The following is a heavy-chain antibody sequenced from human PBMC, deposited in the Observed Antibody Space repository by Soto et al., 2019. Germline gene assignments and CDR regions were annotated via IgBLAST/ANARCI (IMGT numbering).Heavy chain of an antibody. D-gene: IGHD6-6*01. CDR1: GGSISSYY. V-gene: IGHV4-59*01. CDR2: IYHSGNT. Sequence: SETLSLTCTVSGGSISSYYWSWIRQAPGKGLEWIGYIYHSGNTNYNPSLKSRVTISVDTSKNQFSLKLSSVTAADTAVYHCASISSSDYVSFDYWGQGTLVTVSS. CDR3: ASISSSDYVSFDY. J-gene: IGHJ4*02.